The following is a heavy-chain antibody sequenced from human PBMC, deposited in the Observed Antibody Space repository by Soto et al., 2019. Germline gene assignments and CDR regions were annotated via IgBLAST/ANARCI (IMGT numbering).Heavy chain of an antibody. V-gene: IGHV1-18*01. J-gene: IGHJ4*02. Sequence: QGQLVQSGAEVKKPGASVKVSCKASGYTFTSYHINWVRQAPGKGLEWMGWISAYNGNTNYAQKLKGRVTMTTDTSTTTSYMKLRSWRLDDTAVYYCARDAPPADYWGQGTLVTVSS. CDR1: GYTFTSYH. CDR2: ISAYNGNT. CDR3: ARDAPPADY.